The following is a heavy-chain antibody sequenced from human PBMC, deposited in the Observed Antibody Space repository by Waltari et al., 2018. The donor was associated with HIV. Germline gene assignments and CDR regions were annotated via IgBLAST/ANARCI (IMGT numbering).Heavy chain of an antibody. Sequence: EVQLVESGGGLVQPGGSLRLSCAASGFTFSNYWMHWVRQAAGKGLVWVSRSNRDGSSTTYADSEKGRFTISRDNAKNTLYMQMNSLRAEDTALYYCVRGSSSWNGVDFWGRGTLVTVSS. CDR1: GFTFSNYW. CDR3: VRGSSSWNGVDF. CDR2: SNRDGSST. J-gene: IGHJ4*02. D-gene: IGHD6-13*01. V-gene: IGHV3-74*01.